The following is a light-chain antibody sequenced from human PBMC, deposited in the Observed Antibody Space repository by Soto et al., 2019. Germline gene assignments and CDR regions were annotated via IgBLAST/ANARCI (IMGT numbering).Light chain of an antibody. CDR2: AAS. V-gene: IGKV1-9*01. CDR3: QQSNSYPLT. Sequence: DIQLTQSPSFLSASVGDRVTITCRASQGISSYLAWYQQKPGKAPKLLIYAASTLQSGVPSRFSGSGSGTEFTLTISSLQPEDFVTYYCQQSNSYPLTFGGGTKVEIK. J-gene: IGKJ4*01. CDR1: QGISSY.